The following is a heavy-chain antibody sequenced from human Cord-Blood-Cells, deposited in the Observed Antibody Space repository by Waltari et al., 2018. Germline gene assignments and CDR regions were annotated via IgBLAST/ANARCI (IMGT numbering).Heavy chain of an antibody. D-gene: IGHD1-26*01. CDR1: GYTLTELS. Sequence: QVQLVQSAADGKKPGASVKVSCKVSGYTLTELSLHWVRQSPGKGLEWMGGFDPEDGETIYAQKFQGRVTMTEDTSTDTAYMELSSLRSEDTAVYYCATAYRVGAATGFDYWGQGTLVTVSS. CDR2: FDPEDGET. J-gene: IGHJ4*02. CDR3: ATAYRVGAATGFDY. V-gene: IGHV1-24*01.